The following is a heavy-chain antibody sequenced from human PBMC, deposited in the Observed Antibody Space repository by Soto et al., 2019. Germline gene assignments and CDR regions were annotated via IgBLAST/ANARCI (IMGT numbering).Heavy chain of an antibody. V-gene: IGHV4-61*01. J-gene: IGHJ4*02. CDR1: GGSFSSGSYY. Sequence: SETLSLTCTVSGGSFSSGSYYLSWIRQPPGKGLEWIGYIYYSGSTNYNPSLKSRVTISVDTSKDQFSLKLSSVTAADTAVYYCARDTRIVGATPPYFDYWGQGTLVTVSS. CDR2: IYYSGST. D-gene: IGHD1-26*01. CDR3: ARDTRIVGATPPYFDY.